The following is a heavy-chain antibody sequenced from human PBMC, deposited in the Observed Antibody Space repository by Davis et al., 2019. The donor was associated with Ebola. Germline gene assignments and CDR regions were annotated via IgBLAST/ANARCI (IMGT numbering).Heavy chain of an antibody. V-gene: IGHV4-30-4*01. CDR1: GGSISSGDYY. J-gene: IGHJ6*03. D-gene: IGHD5-18*01. Sequence: PSETLSLTCTVSGGSISSGDYYWSWIRQPPGKGLEWIGYIYYSGSTYYNPSLKSRVTISVDTSKNQFSLKLSSVTAADTAVYYCAREPASTAMVTYYYMDVWGKGTTVTVSS. CDR2: IYYSGST. CDR3: AREPASTAMVTYYYMDV.